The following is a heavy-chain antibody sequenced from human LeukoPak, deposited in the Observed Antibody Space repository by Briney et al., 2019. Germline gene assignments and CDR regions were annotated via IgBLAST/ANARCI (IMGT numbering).Heavy chain of an antibody. Sequence: GGSLRLSCAASGLTFSDYWMSWVRQAPGGGLEWVSGIDKIGEGTYYADSVKGRFTISRDNSENTLFLQISGLKAEDTAIYYCAKDIHNWGSDYWGQGTLVTVSS. CDR1: GLTFSDYW. V-gene: IGHV3-23*01. CDR2: IDKIGEGT. CDR3: AKDIHNWGSDY. J-gene: IGHJ4*02. D-gene: IGHD7-27*01.